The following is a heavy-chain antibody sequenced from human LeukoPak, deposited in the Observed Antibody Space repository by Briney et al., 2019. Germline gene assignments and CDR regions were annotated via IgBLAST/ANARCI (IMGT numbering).Heavy chain of an antibody. CDR1: GFTFSNYA. V-gene: IGHV3-23*01. D-gene: IGHD5-12*01. J-gene: IGHJ4*02. Sequence: GGSLRLSCAASGFTFSNYAMSWVRQAPGKGLEWVSATSSSDAGTYYAESVRGRFTISRDNSKNTLFLQMNSLRAEDTAVYYCARRQDSGYADYWGQGTLVTVSS. CDR3: ARRQDSGYADY. CDR2: TSSSDAGT.